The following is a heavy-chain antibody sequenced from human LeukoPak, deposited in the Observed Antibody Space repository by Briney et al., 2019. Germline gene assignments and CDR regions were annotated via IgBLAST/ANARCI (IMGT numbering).Heavy chain of an antibody. D-gene: IGHD3-22*01. Sequence: GASVKVSCKSSGYTFTGYYMHWVRLAPGPGLEWMGWINPNSGGTNYAQKFQGRVTMTRDTSISTAYMELSRLRSDDTAVYYCARGGNYYDSSGFDYWGQGTLVTVSS. J-gene: IGHJ4*02. CDR2: INPNSGGT. CDR1: GYTFTGYY. CDR3: ARGGNYYDSSGFDY. V-gene: IGHV1-2*02.